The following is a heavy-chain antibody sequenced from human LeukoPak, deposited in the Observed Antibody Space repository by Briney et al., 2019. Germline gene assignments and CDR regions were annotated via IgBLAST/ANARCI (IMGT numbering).Heavy chain of an antibody. V-gene: IGHV3-21*01. J-gene: IGHJ4*02. Sequence: GGSLRLSCAASGFTFSSYNMNWVRQAPGKGLEWVSSISGSSSYIYYADSVKGRFTISRGNAKNSLYLQMNSLRAEDTAVYYCARDRIAVAATETSFDYWGQGTLVTVSS. CDR3: ARDRIAVAATETSFDY. CDR2: ISGSSSYI. CDR1: GFTFSSYN. D-gene: IGHD6-19*01.